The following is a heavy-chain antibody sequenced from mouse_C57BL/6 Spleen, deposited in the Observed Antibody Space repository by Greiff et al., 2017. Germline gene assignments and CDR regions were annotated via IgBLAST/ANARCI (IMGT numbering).Heavy chain of an antibody. CDR1: GFTFSSYA. V-gene: IGHV5-4*01. CDR3: ARETQKYYFDY. Sequence: EVNVVESGGGLVKPGGSLKLSCAASGFTFSSYAMSWVRQTPEKRLEWVATISDGGSYTYYPDNVKGRFTISRDNAKNNLYLQMSHLKSEDTAMYYCARETQKYYFDYWGQGTTLTVSS. J-gene: IGHJ2*01. CDR2: ISDGGSYT.